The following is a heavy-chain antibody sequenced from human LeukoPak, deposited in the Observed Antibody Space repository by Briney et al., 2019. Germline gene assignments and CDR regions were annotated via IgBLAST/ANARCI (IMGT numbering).Heavy chain of an antibody. D-gene: IGHD5-18*01. CDR3: ARDRYSHGLYYFDF. CDR1: GYTFTSYY. CDR2: INPSGGST. V-gene: IGHV1-46*01. Sequence: ASVKVSCKASGYTFTSYYMHWVRQAPGQGLEWMGIINPSGGSTSYAQKFQGRVTMTRDTPASTVYMELSSLRSEDTAVYFCARDRYSHGLYYFDFWGQGTLVTVSS. J-gene: IGHJ4*02.